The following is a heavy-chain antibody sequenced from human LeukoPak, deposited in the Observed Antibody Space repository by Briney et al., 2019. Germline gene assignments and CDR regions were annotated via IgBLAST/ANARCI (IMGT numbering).Heavy chain of an antibody. D-gene: IGHD5-24*01. CDR1: GGSISSSSYY. CDR3: ATLRRDGYNYPRFDY. CDR2: IYYSGST. Sequence: PSETLSLTCTVSGGSISSSSYYWGWIRQPPGKGLEWIGSIYYSGSTYYNPSLKSRVTIPVDTSKNQFSLKLSSVTAADTAVYYCATLRRDGYNYPRFDYWGQGTLVTVSS. J-gene: IGHJ4*02. V-gene: IGHV4-39*01.